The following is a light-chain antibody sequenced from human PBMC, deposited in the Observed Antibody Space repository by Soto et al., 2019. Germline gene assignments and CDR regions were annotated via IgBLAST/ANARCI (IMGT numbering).Light chain of an antibody. CDR2: AAS. Sequence: DIQLTQSPSFLSASVGDRVTITCRASQGISNFLAWYQQKPGKAPKLLIFAASSLQSGVPSRFSGSGSGTEFTLTITSLQPEDFATYCCQQFHSYPRTVGQGTKVDIK. V-gene: IGKV1-9*01. J-gene: IGKJ1*01. CDR3: QQFHSYPRT. CDR1: QGISNF.